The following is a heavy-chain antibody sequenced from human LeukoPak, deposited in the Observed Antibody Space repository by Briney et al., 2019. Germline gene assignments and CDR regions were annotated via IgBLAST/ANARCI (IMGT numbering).Heavy chain of an antibody. CDR3: ARGGDKVGSSAGEHDY. Sequence: PSETLSLTCAVYGGSFSGYYWSWIRQPPGKGLEWIGEINHSGSTNYNPSLKSRVTISVDTSKNQFSLKLGSVTAADTAVYYCARGGDKVGSSAGEHDYWGQGTLVTVSS. CDR1: GGSFSGYY. J-gene: IGHJ4*02. D-gene: IGHD6-6*01. V-gene: IGHV4-34*01. CDR2: INHSGST.